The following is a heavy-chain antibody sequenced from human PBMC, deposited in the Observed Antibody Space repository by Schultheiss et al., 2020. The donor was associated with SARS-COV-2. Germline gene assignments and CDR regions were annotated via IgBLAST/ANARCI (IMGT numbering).Heavy chain of an antibody. Sequence: GESLKISCKASGYTFTSYGISWVRQAPGQGLEWMGWISAYNGNTNYAQKLQGRVTMTTDTSTSTAYMELRSLRSDDTAVYYCARDVGGRIQLWLGSGPSYYGMDVWGQGTTVTVSS. CDR1: GYTFTSYG. D-gene: IGHD5-18*01. CDR3: ARDVGGRIQLWLGSGPSYYGMDV. CDR2: ISAYNGNT. J-gene: IGHJ6*02. V-gene: IGHV1-18*04.